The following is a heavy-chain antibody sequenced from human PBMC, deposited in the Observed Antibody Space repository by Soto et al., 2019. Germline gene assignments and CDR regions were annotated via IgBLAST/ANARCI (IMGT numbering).Heavy chain of an antibody. J-gene: IGHJ4*02. D-gene: IGHD3-22*01. Sequence: SSTXSLTGTVFNCSMCSYYCRVIRHPAGKGLEWIGQIYNTGSTTFNPSLKNRVNMSVDTSNNKFSMTMTSVTAEDTDIYYCEKNNGFYSVKWLEIWGQGTLVTVYS. CDR2: IYNTGST. CDR3: EKNNGFYSVKWLEI. CDR1: NCSMCSYY. V-gene: IGHV4-4*07.